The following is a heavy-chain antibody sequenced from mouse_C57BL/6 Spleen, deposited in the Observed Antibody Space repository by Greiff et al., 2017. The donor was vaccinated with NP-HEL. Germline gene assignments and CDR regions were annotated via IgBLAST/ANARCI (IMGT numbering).Heavy chain of an antibody. D-gene: IGHD1-3*01. CDR2: IYPGSGNT. CDR3: ARSKWEGYFDV. CDR1: GYTFTDYY. J-gene: IGHJ1*03. Sequence: VQLQQSGAELVRPGASVKLSCKASGYTFTDYYINWVKQRPGQGLEWIARIYPGSGNTYYNEKFKGKATLTAEKSSSTAYMQLSSLTSEDSAVYCCARSKWEGYFDVWGTGTTVTVSS. V-gene: IGHV1-76*01.